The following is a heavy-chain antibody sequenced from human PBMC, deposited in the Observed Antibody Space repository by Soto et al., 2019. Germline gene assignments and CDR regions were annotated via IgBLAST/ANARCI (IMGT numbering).Heavy chain of an antibody. CDR3: ARNVASPGVSGSWGAFDI. Sequence: QVQLQESVPGLVKPSETLSLICTVSGGSISNYFWDWIRQPAGKGLEWIGRIFSSGSTKYNASLKSRVTMSVDTSKNQVSLKLSSMTAADTAVYYCARNVASPGVSGSWGAFDIWGQGTMVTVSS. J-gene: IGHJ3*02. CDR1: GGSISNYF. CDR2: IFSSGST. V-gene: IGHV4-4*07. D-gene: IGHD5-12*01.